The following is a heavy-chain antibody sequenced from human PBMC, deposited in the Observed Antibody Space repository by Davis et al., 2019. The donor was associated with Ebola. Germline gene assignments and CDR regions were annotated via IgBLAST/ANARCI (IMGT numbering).Heavy chain of an antibody. CDR2: IYHSGST. V-gene: IGHV4-34*01. CDR3: ARYSSSWYVARFDP. D-gene: IGHD6-13*01. J-gene: IGHJ5*02. CDR1: GGSFSGYY. Sequence: SETLSLTCAVYGGSFSGYYWSWIRQPPGKGLEWIGEIYHSGSTNYNPSLKSRVTISVDKSKNQFSLKLSSVTAADTAVYYCARYSSSWYVARFDPWGQGTLVTVSS.